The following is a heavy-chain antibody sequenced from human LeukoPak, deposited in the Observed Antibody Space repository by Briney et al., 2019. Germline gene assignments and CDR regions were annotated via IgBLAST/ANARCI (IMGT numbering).Heavy chain of an antibody. Sequence: KPSETLSLTCAVYGGSFSGYYWSWILQPPGKGLEWIGEINHSRSTNYNPSLKRRVTISVDTSKNQFSLKLSSVTAADTAVYYCARAQLTGDPYFDYWGQGTLVTVYS. V-gene: IGHV4-34*01. CDR3: ARAQLTGDPYFDY. D-gene: IGHD7-27*01. J-gene: IGHJ4*02. CDR1: GGSFSGYY. CDR2: INHSRST.